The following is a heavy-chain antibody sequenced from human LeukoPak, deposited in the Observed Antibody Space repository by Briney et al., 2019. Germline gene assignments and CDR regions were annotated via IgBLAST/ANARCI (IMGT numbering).Heavy chain of an antibody. D-gene: IGHD2-15*01. CDR1: GYTFNIYY. V-gene: IGHV1-46*02. Sequence: GASVKVSCKTSGYTFNIYYVQWVRQAPGQGLEWMGVIHPNDGGTTYAQKFHGRIIMTSDTSTITIYMELSSLKSDDTAVYYGARGDIDHWGEGTLVTVSS. J-gene: IGHJ5*02. CDR2: IHPNDGGT. CDR3: ARGDIDH.